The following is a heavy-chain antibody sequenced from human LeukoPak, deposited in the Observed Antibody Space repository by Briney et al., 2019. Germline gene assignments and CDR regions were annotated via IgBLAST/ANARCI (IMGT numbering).Heavy chain of an antibody. CDR1: GFTFSSYA. V-gene: IGHV3-23*01. D-gene: IGHD5-12*01. CDR3: AKWRSIVATSYFDL. Sequence: GGSLRPSCAASGFTFSSYAMSWVRQAPGKGLEWVSAISGSGGSTYYADSVKGRFTISRDNSRDTLYLQMNSLRAEDTAVYYCAKWRSIVATSYFDLWGRGTLVTVSS. J-gene: IGHJ2*01. CDR2: ISGSGGST.